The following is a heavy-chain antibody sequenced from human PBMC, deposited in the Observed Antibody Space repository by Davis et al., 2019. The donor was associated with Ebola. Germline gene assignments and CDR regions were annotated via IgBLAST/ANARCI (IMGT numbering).Heavy chain of an antibody. V-gene: IGHV4-30-4*01. D-gene: IGHD3-22*01. CDR1: GGSISSGDYY. CDR2: IYYSGST. Sequence: PSETLSLTCTVSGGSISSGDYYWSWIRQPPGKGLEWIGYIYYSGSTYYNPSLKSRVTISVDTSKNQFSLKLSSVTAADTAVYYCARAAGLSHSVYYDSSGSHWGYYYMDVWGKGTTVTVSS. CDR3: ARAAGLSHSVYYDSSGSHWGYYYMDV. J-gene: IGHJ6*03.